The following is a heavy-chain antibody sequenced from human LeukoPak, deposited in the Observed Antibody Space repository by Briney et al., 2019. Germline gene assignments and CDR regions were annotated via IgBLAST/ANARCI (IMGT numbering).Heavy chain of an antibody. CDR3: AKDWAGGIIAAAGFDY. D-gene: IGHD6-13*01. CDR2: ISGSGGST. CDR1: GFTFSSYA. V-gene: IGHV3-23*01. J-gene: IGHJ4*02. Sequence: PGGSLRLSCAASGFTFSSYAMSWVRQAPGKGLEWVSAISGSGGSTYYADSVKGRFTISRDNSKNTLYLQMNSLRAEDTAVYYCAKDWAGGIIAAAGFDYWGQGTLVTVSS.